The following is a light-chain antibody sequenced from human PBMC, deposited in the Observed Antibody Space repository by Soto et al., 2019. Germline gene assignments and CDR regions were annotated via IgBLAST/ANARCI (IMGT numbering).Light chain of an antibody. Sequence: DIQMTQSPSTLSASVGDRATISCRASQSVSSRLAWYQQKPGKAPRLLIHAASTMATGVPARFSGSGSGTEFLLTISTLQPEDFATYYGKQSYSSPPSSGQGTRWIS. V-gene: IGKV1-39*01. J-gene: IGKJ1*01. CDR2: AAS. CDR3: KQSYSSPPS. CDR1: QSVSSR.